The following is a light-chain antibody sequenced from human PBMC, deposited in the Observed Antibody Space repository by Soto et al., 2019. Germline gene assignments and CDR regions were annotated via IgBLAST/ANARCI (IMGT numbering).Light chain of an antibody. CDR2: DSS. CDR3: QQRSNLPPIT. CDR1: QLVSSY. V-gene: IGKV3-11*01. J-gene: IGKJ5*01. Sequence: EIVLTQSPATLSLSPGERATLSCRASQLVSSYLAWYQQKPGQAPRLLLFDSSNRATGIPARFSGSGSRTDFTLTISSLEPEDFAVYYWQQRSNLPPITFGQGTRLEIK.